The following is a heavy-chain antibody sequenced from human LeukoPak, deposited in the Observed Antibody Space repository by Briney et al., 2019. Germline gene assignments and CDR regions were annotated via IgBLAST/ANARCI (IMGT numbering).Heavy chain of an antibody. Sequence: SETLSLTCTVSGGSISSSSYYWGWIRQPPGKGLEWIGSIYYSGSTYCNPSLKSRVTISVDTSKNQFSLKLSSVPAADTAVYYCARRLHYYDSSGYPSPYFDLWGHGTLVTVSS. CDR2: IYYSGST. CDR3: ARRLHYYDSSGYPSPYFDL. D-gene: IGHD3-22*01. J-gene: IGHJ2*01. V-gene: IGHV4-39*01. CDR1: GGSISSSSYY.